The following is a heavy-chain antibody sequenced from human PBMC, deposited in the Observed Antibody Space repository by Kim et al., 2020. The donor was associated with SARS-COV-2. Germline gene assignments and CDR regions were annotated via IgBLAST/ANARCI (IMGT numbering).Heavy chain of an antibody. CDR3: ARTYYDFWSGYSDYYGMDV. J-gene: IGHJ6*02. V-gene: IGHV3-23*01. D-gene: IGHD3-3*01. Sequence: RFTISRDNSKNTLYLQMNSLRAEDTAVYYCARTYYDFWSGYSDYYGMDVWGQGTTVTVSS.